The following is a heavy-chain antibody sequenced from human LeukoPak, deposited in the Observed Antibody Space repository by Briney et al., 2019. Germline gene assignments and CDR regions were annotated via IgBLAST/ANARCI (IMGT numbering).Heavy chain of an antibody. CDR1: GFTFSSYS. D-gene: IGHD2-2*01. Sequence: PGGSLRLSCAASGFTFSSYSMNWVRQAPGKGLEWVSSISSSSSYIYYADSVKGRFTISRDNAKNSLYLQMNSLRAEDTAVYYCARDSRYCSSTSCPDYWGQGTLVTVSS. CDR2: ISSSSSYI. CDR3: ARDSRYCSSTSCPDY. V-gene: IGHV3-21*01. J-gene: IGHJ4*02.